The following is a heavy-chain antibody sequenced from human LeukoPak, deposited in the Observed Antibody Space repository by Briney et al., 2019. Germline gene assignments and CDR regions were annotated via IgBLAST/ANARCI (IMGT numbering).Heavy chain of an antibody. D-gene: IGHD3-16*01. CDR3: ARGLIKFGGAYDY. CDR1: GGSISSYY. Sequence: PSETLSLTCTVSGGSISSYYWSWIRQPPGKGLEWIGYIYYSGSTNYNPSLKSRVTISVDTSKNQFSLKLSSVTAADTAVYYCARGLIKFGGAYDYWGQGTLVTVSS. V-gene: IGHV4-59*01. J-gene: IGHJ4*02. CDR2: IYYSGST.